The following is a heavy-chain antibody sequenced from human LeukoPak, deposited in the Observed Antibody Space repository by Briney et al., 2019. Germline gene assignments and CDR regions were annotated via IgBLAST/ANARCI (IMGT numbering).Heavy chain of an antibody. CDR2: MSGSGGST. CDR3: AKLNGRYCSSTSCYVEWFDP. J-gene: IGHJ5*02. V-gene: IGHV3-23*01. Sequence: GGSLRLSCAASGFTFSSYAMSWVRQAPGKGLEWVSTMSGSGGSTYYADSVKGRFTISRDNSKNTLYLQMNSLRAEDTAVYYCAKLNGRYCSSTSCYVEWFDPWGQGTLVTVSS. D-gene: IGHD2-2*01. CDR1: GFTFSSYA.